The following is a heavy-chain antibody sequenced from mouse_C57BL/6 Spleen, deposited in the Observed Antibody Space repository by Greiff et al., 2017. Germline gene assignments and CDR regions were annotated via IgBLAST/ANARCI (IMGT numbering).Heavy chain of an antibody. J-gene: IGHJ2*01. V-gene: IGHV1-66*01. Sequence: VQLQQSGPELVKPGASVKISCKASGYSFPSYYIHWVKQRPGQGLEWIGWIYPGSGNTKYNEKFKGKATLTADTSSSTAYMQLSSLTSEDSAVYYCARYGFITTVVVDYWGQGTTLTVSS. CDR1: GYSFPSYY. D-gene: IGHD1-1*01. CDR3: ARYGFITTVVVDY. CDR2: IYPGSGNT.